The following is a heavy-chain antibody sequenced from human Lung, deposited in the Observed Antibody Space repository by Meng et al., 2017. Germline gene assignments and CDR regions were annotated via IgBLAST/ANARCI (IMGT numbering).Heavy chain of an antibody. Sequence: VHLQESGPGLVKPSQTLSLPCTVSGGSISSSNYYWSWIRQPPGKGLEWSGHIYNSGSTYYNPSLKSRITISVDTSKNQFSLKLSSVTAADTAVYYCARGQKGYFDLWGRGTLVTVSS. CDR2: IYNSGST. CDR3: ARGQKGYFDL. V-gene: IGHV4-30-4*01. CDR1: GGSISSSNYY. J-gene: IGHJ2*01.